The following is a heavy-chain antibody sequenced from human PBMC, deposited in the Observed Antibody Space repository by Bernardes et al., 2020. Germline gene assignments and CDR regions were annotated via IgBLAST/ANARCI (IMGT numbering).Heavy chain of an antibody. Sequence: GGPLRLSCAASGFTFRDYTMHWVRRAPGKGLEWVAVIRHDGSREYYVDSVKGRFAISRDNSNNTLYLQMNNLRVEDTALYRCATEDGEWLESWGQGTLVTVSS. CDR1: GFTFRDYT. CDR3: ATEDGEWLES. CDR2: IRHDGSRE. V-gene: IGHV3-33*01. D-gene: IGHD4-17*01. J-gene: IGHJ5*01.